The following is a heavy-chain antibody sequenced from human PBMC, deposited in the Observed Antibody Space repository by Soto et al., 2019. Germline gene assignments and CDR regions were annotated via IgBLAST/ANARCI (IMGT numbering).Heavy chain of an antibody. D-gene: IGHD3-22*01. CDR1: GFTFNKYS. Sequence: EVRLVESGGGLVKPGGSLRLSCAASGFTFNKYSMNWVRQAPGKGLEWVSSITSKTGDQYYADSVKGRFIIARDNTNNSLSLQVTSLRDEDTAVYYCARDLRPNDRGLGDLAYWGQGTLVTVSS. J-gene: IGHJ4*02. V-gene: IGHV3-21*02. CDR2: ITSKTGDQ. CDR3: ARDLRPNDRGLGDLAY.